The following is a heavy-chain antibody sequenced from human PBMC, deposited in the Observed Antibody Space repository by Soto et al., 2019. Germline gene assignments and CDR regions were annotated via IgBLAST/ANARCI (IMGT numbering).Heavy chain of an antibody. J-gene: IGHJ6*02. D-gene: IGHD2-21*01. CDR2: INHSGST. Sequence: SLTCAVYGGSFSGYYWSWIRQPPGKGLEWIGEINHSGSTNYNPSLKSRVTISVDTSKNQFSLKLSSVTAADTAVYYCARDSLIPSAADYYFDMDVWGQGTTVTVSS. CDR3: ARDSLIPSAADYYFDMDV. V-gene: IGHV4-34*01. CDR1: GGSFSGYY.